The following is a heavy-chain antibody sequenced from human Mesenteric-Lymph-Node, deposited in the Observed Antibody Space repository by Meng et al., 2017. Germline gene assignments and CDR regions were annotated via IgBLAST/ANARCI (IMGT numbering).Heavy chain of an antibody. J-gene: IGHJ4*02. Sequence: VQLVESGGGLVKPGGSVRLSCAASGFTFSRYTMNWVRQAPGGLEWVSSISSTNIYIYYADSVKGRFTISRDNAKNSLYLQMNSLRAEDTAVYYCASGYNWNDFDYWGRGTLVTVSS. D-gene: IGHD1-1*01. CDR1: GFTFSRYT. CDR2: ISSTNIYI. V-gene: IGHV3-21*01. CDR3: ASGYNWNDFDY.